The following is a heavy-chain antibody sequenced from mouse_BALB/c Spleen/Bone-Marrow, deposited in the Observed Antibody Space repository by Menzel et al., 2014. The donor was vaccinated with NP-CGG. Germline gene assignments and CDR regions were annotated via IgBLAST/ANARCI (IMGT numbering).Heavy chain of an antibody. V-gene: IGHV2-9*02. CDR3: AREDLGWLLPN. D-gene: IGHD2-3*01. J-gene: IGHJ2*01. CDR2: LWAGGST. Sequence: QVQLQQPGPGLVAPSQSLSITCTVSGFSLTSYGVHWVRQPPGKGLEWLGVLWAGGSTNYNSALMSRLSISKDNSKSQVFLKMNSLQTDDTAMYYCAREDLGWLLPNWGQGTTLTVSS. CDR1: GFSLTSYG.